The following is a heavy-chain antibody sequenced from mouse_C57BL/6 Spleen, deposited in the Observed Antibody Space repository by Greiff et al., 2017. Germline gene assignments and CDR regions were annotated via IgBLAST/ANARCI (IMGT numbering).Heavy chain of an antibody. CDR3: ARRYRYYAMDY. CDR2: IRNKANGYTT. J-gene: IGHJ4*01. CDR1: GFTFTDYY. V-gene: IGHV7-3*01. Sequence: EVKVVESGGGLVQPGGSLSLSCAASGFTFTDYYMSWVRQPPGKALEWLGFIRNKANGYTTEYSASVKGRFTISRDNSQSILYLQMNALRAEDSATYYCARRYRYYAMDYWGQGTSVTVSS.